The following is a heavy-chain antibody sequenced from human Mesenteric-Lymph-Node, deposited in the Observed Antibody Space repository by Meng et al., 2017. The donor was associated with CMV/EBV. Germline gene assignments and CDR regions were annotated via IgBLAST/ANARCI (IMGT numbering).Heavy chain of an antibody. Sequence: SGPTLVKPTETLTLTCTVSGFPLSNARMGVSWIRQPPGKALEWLAHIFSNDEKSYSTSLKSRLTISKDTSKSQVVLTMTNMDPVDTATYYCARTVVVVAANYYYGMDVWGQGTTVTVSS. CDR1: GFPLSNARMG. V-gene: IGHV2-26*01. D-gene: IGHD2-15*01. J-gene: IGHJ6*02. CDR3: ARTVVVVAANYYYGMDV. CDR2: IFSNDEK.